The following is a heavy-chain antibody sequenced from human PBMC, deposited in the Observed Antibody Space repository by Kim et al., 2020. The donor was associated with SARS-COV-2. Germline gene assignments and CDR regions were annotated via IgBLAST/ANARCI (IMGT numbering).Heavy chain of an antibody. J-gene: IGHJ3*02. D-gene: IGHD6-13*01. CDR1: GYSFTSYW. V-gene: IGHV5-10-1*01. Sequence: GESLKISCKGSGYSFTSYWISWVRQMPGKGLEWMGRIDPSDSYTNYSPSFQGHVTISVDKSISTASLQWSSLKASDTAMYYCARPRKVRYSNNWEDAFDIWGQGTMVTVSS. CDR3: ARPRKVRYSNNWEDAFDI. CDR2: IDPSDSYT.